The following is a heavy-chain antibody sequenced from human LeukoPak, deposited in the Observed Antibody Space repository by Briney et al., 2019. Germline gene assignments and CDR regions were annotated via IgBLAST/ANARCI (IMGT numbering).Heavy chain of an antibody. CDR2: IYPGDSDT. CDR1: GYSLTSYW. D-gene: IGHD3-22*01. CDR3: ARSYYYDSSGYLTAFDI. J-gene: IGHJ3*02. Sequence: GESLKISCKVSGYSLTSYWIGWVRQMPGKGLEWMGIIYPGDSDTRYSPSFQGQVTISADKSISTAYLQWSSLKASDTAMYYCARSYYYDSSGYLTAFDIWGQGTMVTVSS. V-gene: IGHV5-51*01.